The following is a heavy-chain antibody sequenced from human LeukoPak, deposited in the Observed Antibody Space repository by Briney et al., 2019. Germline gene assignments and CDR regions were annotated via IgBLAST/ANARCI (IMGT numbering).Heavy chain of an antibody. CDR3: ANSIPGLYYYYYLDV. CDR2: ISASGGTT. CDR1: RPTFSNYA. V-gene: IGHV3-23*01. Sequence: GGSLRLSCAASRPTFSNYAMSWVRQAPGKGLEWVSGISASGGTTYYADSVKGRFTISRDNSKNTLHLQMSSLRAEDTAVYCCANSIPGLYYYYYLDVWGKGTTVTVSS. D-gene: IGHD2-2*02. J-gene: IGHJ6*03.